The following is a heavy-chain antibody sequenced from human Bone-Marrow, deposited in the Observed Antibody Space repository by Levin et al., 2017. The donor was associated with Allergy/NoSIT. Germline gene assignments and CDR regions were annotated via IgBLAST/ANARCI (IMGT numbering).Heavy chain of an antibody. V-gene: IGHV3-49*03. Sequence: PGGSLRLSCICSGFNFGDYVMSWFRQAPGKGLEWVGFIRRRSYGETTHYAASVQGRFTISRDDSKSVAYLQMNSLKTEDTAMYYCSRSTVGGIDPWGQGTLVTVSS. CDR3: SRSTVGGIDP. J-gene: IGHJ5*02. D-gene: IGHD4-11*01. CDR1: GFNFGDYV. CDR2: IRRRSYGETT.